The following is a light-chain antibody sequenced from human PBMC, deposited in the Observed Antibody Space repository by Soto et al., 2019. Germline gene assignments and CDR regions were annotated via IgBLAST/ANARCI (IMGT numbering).Light chain of an antibody. CDR1: QSVSSF. Sequence: EVVLTQSPDTLSLSPGERATLSCRASQSVSSFLAWYQQKPGQAPRLLIYDASNRATGIPARFSGSGSGTDFTLTISSLDPEDFAVYYCQHRSSWPGALGPGTTVDTK. CDR3: QHRSSWPGA. CDR2: DAS. V-gene: IGKV3-11*01. J-gene: IGKJ3*01.